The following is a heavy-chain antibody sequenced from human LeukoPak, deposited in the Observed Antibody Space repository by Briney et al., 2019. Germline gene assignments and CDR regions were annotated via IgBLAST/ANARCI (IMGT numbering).Heavy chain of an antibody. J-gene: IGHJ4*02. CDR3: AREGRSSTPGY. CDR2: ISTSGST. Sequence: PSETLSLTCTVSGGSVSNSYWCWVRQPAGKGLEWIGRISTSGSTDYNPSLKGRVTMSVATSKNQFSLELSSVTAADTAVYYCAREGRSSTPGYWGQGTLVTVSS. D-gene: IGHD2-15*01. V-gene: IGHV4-4*07. CDR1: GGSVSNSY.